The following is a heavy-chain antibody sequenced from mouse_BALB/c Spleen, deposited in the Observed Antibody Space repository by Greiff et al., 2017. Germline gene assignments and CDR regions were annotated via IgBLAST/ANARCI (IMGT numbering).Heavy chain of an antibody. V-gene: IGHV14-3*02. CDR1: GFNIKDTY. D-gene: IGHD1-1*02. CDR3: ARGWEGYFDV. CDR2: IDPANGNT. Sequence: VHVKQSGAELVKPGASVKLSCTASGFNIKDTYMHWVKQRPEQGLEWIGRIDPANGNTKYDPKFQGKATITADTSSNTAYLQLSSLTSEDTAVYYCARGWEGYFDVWGAGTTVTVSS. J-gene: IGHJ1*01.